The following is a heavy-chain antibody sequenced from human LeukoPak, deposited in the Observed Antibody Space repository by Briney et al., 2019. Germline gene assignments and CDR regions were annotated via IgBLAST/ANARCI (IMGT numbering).Heavy chain of an antibody. CDR1: GFTFTKNW. J-gene: IGHJ4*02. D-gene: IGHD3-16*01. Sequence: GGSLRLSCAASGFTFTKNWMHWVRQAPGKGLVWVSLIKDDGSGTTYADSVKDRFTISRDNGKNTVYLQMNSLRAEETAIYYCARDRFHAVESWGQGTLVIVSS. CDR3: ARDRFHAVES. CDR2: IKDDGSGT. V-gene: IGHV3-74*01.